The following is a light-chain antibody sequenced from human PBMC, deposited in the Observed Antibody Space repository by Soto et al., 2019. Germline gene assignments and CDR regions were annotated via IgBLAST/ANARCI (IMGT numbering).Light chain of an antibody. CDR3: QQYNNWWT. CDR1: QSVSSS. CDR2: GAS. V-gene: IGKV3-15*01. Sequence: EIVMTQSPATLSMSPGERATLSCRASQSVSSSLAWYQQKPGQAPRLLIYGASIRATGIPDRFSGSGSETEFTLTISSLQAEDFAIYYCQQYNNWWTFGQGTKVEIK. J-gene: IGKJ1*01.